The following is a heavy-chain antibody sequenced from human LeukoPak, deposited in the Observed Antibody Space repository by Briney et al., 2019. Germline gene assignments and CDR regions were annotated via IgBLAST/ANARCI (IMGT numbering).Heavy chain of an antibody. Sequence: AAVKLSRKASGYTFTGYYMHWVRQPPGQRLEWMGWINPNSGGTNYAQKFQGRVTMTRDTSISTAYMELSRLRSDDTAVYYCANLPLPYDILTGYAIWGQGTLVTVSS. V-gene: IGHV1-2*02. J-gene: IGHJ4*02. CDR2: INPNSGGT. CDR1: GYTFTGYY. D-gene: IGHD3-9*01. CDR3: ANLPLPYDILTGYAI.